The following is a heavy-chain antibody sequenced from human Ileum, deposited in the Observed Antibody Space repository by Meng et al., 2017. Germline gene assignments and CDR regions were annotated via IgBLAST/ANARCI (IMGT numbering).Heavy chain of an antibody. J-gene: IGHJ4*02. CDR2: ISHSGST. Sequence: QVPCQGSGPGLVKPSGTLSLTCAVSSGSITSDTYWSWVRLPPGKGLEWIGKISHSGSTFYNPSLKSRVTMSVDKSKSQFSLMLTSVTAADTAVYYCARHGGYYQGFWGQGTLVTVSS. V-gene: IGHV4-4*02. D-gene: IGHD4-23*01. CDR3: ARHGGYYQGF. CDR1: SGSITSDTY.